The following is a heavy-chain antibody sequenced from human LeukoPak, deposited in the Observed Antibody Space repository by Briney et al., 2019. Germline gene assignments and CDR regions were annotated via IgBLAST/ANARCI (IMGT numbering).Heavy chain of an antibody. J-gene: IGHJ4*02. CDR3: ASGHYYDSSGYPGY. CDR2: TYHRGST. CDR1: GGSINSYY. Sequence: PSETLSLTCTVSGGSINSYYWSWIRQPPGKGLEWIGHTYHRGSTNYNPSLKSRVTISVYMSKNQFSLKLSSVTAADTAVYYCASGHYYDSSGYPGYWGQGTLVAVSS. V-gene: IGHV4-59*01. D-gene: IGHD3-22*01.